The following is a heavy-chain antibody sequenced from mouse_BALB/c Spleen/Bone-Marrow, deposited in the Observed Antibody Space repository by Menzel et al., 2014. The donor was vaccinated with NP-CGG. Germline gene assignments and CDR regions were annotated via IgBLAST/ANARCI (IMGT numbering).Heavy chain of an antibody. CDR1: GYTFTSYW. CDR2: IYPSDSYT. D-gene: IGHD1-1*01. J-gene: IGHJ2*01. Sequence: QVQLQQSGAELVRPGASVKLSCKASGYTFTSYWINWVKQRPGQGLEWIGNIYPSDSYTNYNQKFKDKATLTVDKSSSTAYMQLSSPTSEDSVVYYCTRSYGSSYEYYFDYWGQGTTLTVSS. V-gene: IGHV1-69*02. CDR3: TRSYGSSYEYYFDY.